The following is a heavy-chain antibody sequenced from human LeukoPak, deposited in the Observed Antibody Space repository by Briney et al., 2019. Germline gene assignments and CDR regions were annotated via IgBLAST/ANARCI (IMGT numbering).Heavy chain of an antibody. Sequence: GGPLNFSFAAPESRFSPLGLNWFRKAPGKGLEWVAGIWRDGSRKHYGDSVKGRLTISRDNSNNTLFLQMNSLRAEDTAVYYCAREASGYSRDFWGQGTLVIVSS. V-gene: IGHV3-33*01. J-gene: IGHJ4*02. D-gene: IGHD3-3*01. CDR1: ESRFSPLG. CDR3: AREASGYSRDF. CDR2: IWRDGSRK.